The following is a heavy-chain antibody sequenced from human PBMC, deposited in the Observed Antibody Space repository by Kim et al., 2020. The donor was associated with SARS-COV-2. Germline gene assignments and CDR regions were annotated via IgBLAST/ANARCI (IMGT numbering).Heavy chain of an antibody. CDR3: ARVSGYSYGTYYGMDV. J-gene: IGHJ6*02. Sequence: KFQGRVTITADESTSTAYMELSSLRSEDTAVYYCARVSGYSYGTYYGMDVWGQGTTVTVSS. V-gene: IGHV1-69*01. D-gene: IGHD5-18*01.